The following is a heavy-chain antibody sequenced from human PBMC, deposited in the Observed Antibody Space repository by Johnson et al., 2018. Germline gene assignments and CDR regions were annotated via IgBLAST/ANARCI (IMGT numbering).Heavy chain of an antibody. V-gene: IGHV3-49*03. Sequence: VQLVESGGGLVQPGRSLRLSCTVSGFTFGNYAVSWSRQAPGKGLEWVGFIKTKGYGGTTDYATSVAGRLTISRDDSKSIAYLQMKSQKTDDTALYYCTCAPWYHCVRGAYLDASDIWGQGTMVTVSS. CDR1: GFTFGNYA. D-gene: IGHD3-10*02. CDR2: IKTKGYGGTT. J-gene: IGHJ3*02. CDR3: TCAPWYHCVRGAYLDASDI.